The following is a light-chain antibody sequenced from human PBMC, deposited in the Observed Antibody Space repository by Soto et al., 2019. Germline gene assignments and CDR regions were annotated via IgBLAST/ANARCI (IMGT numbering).Light chain of an antibody. CDR1: SSDVGAYNC. V-gene: IGLV2-14*01. CDR3: SSYTTTNTHV. J-gene: IGLJ1*01. CDR2: DVS. Sequence: QSVLTQPASVSGSPGQSITISCSGTSSDVGAYNCVSWHQQHPGKVPKIIIYDVSRRPSGVSNRFSGSKSGNTASLTISGLQAEDEADYYCSSYTTTNTHVFGTGTRSPS.